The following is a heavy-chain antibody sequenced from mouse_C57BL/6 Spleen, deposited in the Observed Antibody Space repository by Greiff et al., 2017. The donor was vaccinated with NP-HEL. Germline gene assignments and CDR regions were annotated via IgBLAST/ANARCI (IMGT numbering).Heavy chain of an antibody. CDR2: ICRGGGP. V-gene: IGHV2-5*01. CDR3: ARANYDY. D-gene: IGHD1-1*01. CDR1: GFSLTSYG. J-gene: IGHJ2*01. Sequence: VQVVESGPGLVQPSQSLSITCTVSGFSLTSYGVHWVRQSPGQGLEWLGVICRGGGPDYNAAFMSRLGITKENSKSQVCFTTNSLQVDDTAIYDSARANYDYWGQGTTLTVSS.